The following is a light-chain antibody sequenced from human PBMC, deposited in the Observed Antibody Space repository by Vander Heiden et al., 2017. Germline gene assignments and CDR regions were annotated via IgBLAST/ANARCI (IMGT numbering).Light chain of an antibody. J-gene: IGKJ1*01. CDR3: QQRSDGPPVWT. CDR1: QSVASF. CDR2: DSS. Sequence: EVVLTQSPGTLSLSPGERATLSCRASQSVASFLAWYQQKPGQSPRLLIYDSSNRATGVPARFSGSGSGTDFTLTISSLEPEDFAVYYCQQRSDGPPVWTFGQGTKVEIK. V-gene: IGKV3-11*01.